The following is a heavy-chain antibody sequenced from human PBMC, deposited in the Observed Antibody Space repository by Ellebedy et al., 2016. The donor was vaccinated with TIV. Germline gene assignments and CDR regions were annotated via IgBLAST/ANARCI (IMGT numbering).Heavy chain of an antibody. D-gene: IGHD2-15*01. CDR3: ARYSNGGSLY. V-gene: IGHV5-51*01. CDR2: TFPGDFDS. Sequence: GESLKISCNASGYSFTSYWIGWVRQMPGKGLEWMGITFPGDFDSQYSPSFQGQVTISADNSISTAYLQWSSLKATDTAMYYCARYSNGGSLYWGQGTLVTVSS. J-gene: IGHJ4*02. CDR1: GYSFTSYW.